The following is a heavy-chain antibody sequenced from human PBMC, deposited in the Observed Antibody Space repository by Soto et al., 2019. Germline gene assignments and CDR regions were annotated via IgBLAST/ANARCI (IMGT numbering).Heavy chain of an antibody. Sequence: HPGGSLRLSCAASGFTFSSYAMSWVRQAPGKGLEWVSAISGSGGSTYYADSVKGRFTISRDNSKNTLYLQMNSLRAEDTAVYYCAKKGDGVGPDYDILTGYYTPKNGMDVWGQGNTVTVSS. D-gene: IGHD3-9*01. J-gene: IGHJ6*02. CDR1: GFTFSSYA. CDR3: AKKGDGVGPDYDILTGYYTPKNGMDV. CDR2: ISGSGGST. V-gene: IGHV3-23*01.